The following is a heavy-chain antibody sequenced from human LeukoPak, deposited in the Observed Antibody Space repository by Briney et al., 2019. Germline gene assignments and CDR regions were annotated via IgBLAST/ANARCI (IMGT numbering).Heavy chain of an antibody. CDR3: ASSPNWGGILSNWFDP. CDR1: GGTFSSYA. Sequence: SVKVSCKASGGTFSSYAISWVRQAPGQGLEWMGRIIPIFGTANYAQKFQGRVTITTDESTSTAYMELSSLRSEDTAVYYCASSPNWGGILSNWFDPWGQGTLVTVSS. CDR2: IIPIFGTA. D-gene: IGHD7-27*01. V-gene: IGHV1-69*05. J-gene: IGHJ5*02.